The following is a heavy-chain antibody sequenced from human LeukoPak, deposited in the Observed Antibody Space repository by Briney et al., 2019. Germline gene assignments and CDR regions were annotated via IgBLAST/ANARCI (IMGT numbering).Heavy chain of an antibody. J-gene: IGHJ4*02. V-gene: IGHV4-59*01. CDR1: GGSISSYY. CDR2: IYYSGST. Sequence: PSETLSLTCTVSGGSISSYYWSWIRQPPGKGLEWIGYIYYSGSTNYNPSLKSRVTISVDTSKNQFSLKLSSVTAADTAVYYCARVKGGRFGELFIDYWGQGTLVTVSS. CDR3: ARVKGGRFGELFIDY. D-gene: IGHD3-10*01.